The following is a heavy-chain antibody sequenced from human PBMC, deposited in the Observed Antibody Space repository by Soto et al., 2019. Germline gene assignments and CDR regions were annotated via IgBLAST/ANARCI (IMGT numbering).Heavy chain of an antibody. CDR1: GGSIGGSY. J-gene: IGHJ4*02. D-gene: IGHD3-10*02. Sequence: SETLSLTCTVSGGSIGGSYWSWIRQPAGKGLECIGRIYSSGSTNYNPSLKSRVTMSVDTSKNKFSLNLNSVTAADTAVYYCARARFGETLLFDSWGQGALVTVYS. V-gene: IGHV4-4*07. CDR3: ARARFGETLLFDS. CDR2: IYSSGST.